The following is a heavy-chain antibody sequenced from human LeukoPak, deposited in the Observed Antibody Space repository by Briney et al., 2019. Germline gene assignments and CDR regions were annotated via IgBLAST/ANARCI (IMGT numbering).Heavy chain of an antibody. CDR2: IIPIFGTA. D-gene: IGHD3-22*01. V-gene: IGHV1-69*13. J-gene: IGHJ4*02. CDR1: GGTFSSYA. CDR3: ARDPESYYDSSGYSDY. Sequence: ASVKVSFKASGGTFSSYAISWVRQAPGQGLEWMGGIIPIFGTANYAQKFQGRVTITADESMSTAYMELSSLRSEDTAVYYCARDPESYYDSSGYSDYWGQGTLVTVSS.